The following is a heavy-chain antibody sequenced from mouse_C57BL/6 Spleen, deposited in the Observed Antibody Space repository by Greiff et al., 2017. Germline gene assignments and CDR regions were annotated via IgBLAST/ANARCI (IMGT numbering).Heavy chain of an antibody. V-gene: IGHV1-26*01. CDR2: INPNNGGT. CDR3: ARSPLYYYGSSGYFDY. CDR1: GYTFTDYY. D-gene: IGHD1-1*01. Sequence: EVQLQQSGPELVKPGASVKISCKASGYTFTDYYMNWVKQSHGKSLEWIGDINPNNGGTSYNQKFKGKATLTVEKSSSTAYMELRSLTSEDSAVYYCARSPLYYYGSSGYFDYWGQGTTLTVSS. J-gene: IGHJ2*01.